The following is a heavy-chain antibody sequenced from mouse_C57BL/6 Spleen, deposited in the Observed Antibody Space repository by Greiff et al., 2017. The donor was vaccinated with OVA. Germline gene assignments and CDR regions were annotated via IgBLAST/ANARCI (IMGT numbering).Heavy chain of an antibody. CDR2: IYPGDGDT. CDR3: ARSSITTGYFDY. Sequence: QVQLQQSGPELVKPGASVKISCKASGYAFSSSWMNWVKQRPGKGLEWIGRIYPGDGDTNYNGKFKGKATLTADKSSSTAYMQLSSLTSEDSAVYFCARSSITTGYFDYWGQGTTLTVSS. V-gene: IGHV1-82*01. D-gene: IGHD1-1*01. CDR1: GYAFSSSW. J-gene: IGHJ2*01.